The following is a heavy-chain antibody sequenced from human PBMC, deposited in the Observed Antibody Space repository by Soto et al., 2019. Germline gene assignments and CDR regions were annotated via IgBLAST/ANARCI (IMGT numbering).Heavy chain of an antibody. Sequence: EVQLVETGGGLIKPGGSLRLSCAASGFTVRNTYMTWVRQPPGKGLECVSVINTAGGTKYADSVKGRFIISRDKSKTTLYLQMHSLRAEDTAVYYCARALPVAKGGFDPWGQGTLVTVSS. CDR1: GFTVRNTY. CDR2: INTAGGT. J-gene: IGHJ5*02. V-gene: IGHV3-53*02. CDR3: ARALPVAKGGFDP. D-gene: IGHD2-2*01.